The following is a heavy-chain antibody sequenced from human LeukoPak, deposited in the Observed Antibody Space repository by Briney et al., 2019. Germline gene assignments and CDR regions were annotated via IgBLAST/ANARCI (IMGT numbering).Heavy chain of an antibody. CDR2: ISAYNGNT. CDR3: ARDWRYCSGGSCYSSDFDY. Sequence: ASVKVSCKASGYTFTSYGISWVRQAPGQGFEWMGWISAYNGNTNYAQKLQGRVTMTTDTSTSTAYTELRSLRSDDTAVYYCARDWRYCSGGSCYSSDFDYWGQGTLVTVSS. J-gene: IGHJ4*02. CDR1: GYTFTSYG. D-gene: IGHD2-15*01. V-gene: IGHV1-18*01.